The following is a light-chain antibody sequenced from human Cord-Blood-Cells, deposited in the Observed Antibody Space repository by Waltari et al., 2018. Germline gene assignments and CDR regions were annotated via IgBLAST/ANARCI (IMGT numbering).Light chain of an antibody. V-gene: IGKV2-30*02. J-gene: IGKJ2*01. CDR2: KVS. CDR1: PSLVHSDGNTY. CDR3: MQGTHWPI. Sequence: DVVMSQSPLSLPVRLGQPASIPRRPSPSLVHSDGNTYLNWSQQRPGQSPRRLIYKVSNRDSGVPDRVGGSGSGTDFTLKISMVEADDVGVYCYMQGTHWPIFGQGTKLEIK.